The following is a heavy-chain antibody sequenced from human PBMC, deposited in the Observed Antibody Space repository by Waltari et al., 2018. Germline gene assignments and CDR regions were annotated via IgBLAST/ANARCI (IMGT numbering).Heavy chain of an antibody. V-gene: IGHV4-61*05. CDR2: IYYSGST. CDR1: GFSLSTSGVG. Sequence: KESGPTLVKPTQTLTLTCTFSGFSLSTSGVGVGWIRQPPGKGLEWIGYIYYSGSTNYNPSLKSRVTISVDTSKNQFSLKLSSVTAADTAVYYCAGSNYDFWSGYSPFDYWGQGTLVTVSS. D-gene: IGHD3-3*01. J-gene: IGHJ4*02. CDR3: AGSNYDFWSGYSPFDY.